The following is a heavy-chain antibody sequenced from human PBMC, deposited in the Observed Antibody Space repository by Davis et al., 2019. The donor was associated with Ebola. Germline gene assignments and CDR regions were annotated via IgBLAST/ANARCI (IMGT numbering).Heavy chain of an antibody. D-gene: IGHD6-19*01. CDR3: ARGHSSGWYEVVY. V-gene: IGHV3-74*01. CDR2: INNDGRRT. CDR1: GFSFSSYW. J-gene: IGHJ4*02. Sequence: HTGGSLRLSCATSGFSFSSYWMHWVRQAPGKGLVWVSRINNDGRRTTYADSVKGRFTISRDNAKNSLYLQMNSLRAEDTAVYYCARGHSSGWYEVVYWGQGTLVTVSS.